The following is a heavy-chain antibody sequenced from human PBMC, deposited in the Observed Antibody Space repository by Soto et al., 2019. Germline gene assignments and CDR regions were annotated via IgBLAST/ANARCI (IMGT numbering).Heavy chain of an antibody. CDR1: GFPFSTSN. Sequence: GGSLRLSCVVSGFPFSTSNMNWVRQAPGKGLEWVSFISRSSTYVYYADSVKGRFTISRDDAGNSLFLQMNSLRAEDTAVYYCARGVLPISSTSWFDPWGQGTLVTVSS. J-gene: IGHJ5*02. CDR2: ISRSSTYV. V-gene: IGHV3-21*01. D-gene: IGHD3-16*01. CDR3: ARGVLPISSTSWFDP.